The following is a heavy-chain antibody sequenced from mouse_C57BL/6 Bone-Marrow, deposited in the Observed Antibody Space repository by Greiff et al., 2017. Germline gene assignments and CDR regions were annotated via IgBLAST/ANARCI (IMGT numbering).Heavy chain of an antibody. Sequence: EVQLQQSGAELVKPGASVKLSCTASGFNINDSYMHWVKQRTEQGLEWIGRIDPEDGATKYAPKFQGKATITADTSSNTAYLQLSSLTSEATAVYYWSRLNYSNDYFDYWGQGTTLTVSS. CDR3: SRLNYSNDYFDY. CDR1: GFNINDSY. D-gene: IGHD2-5*01. J-gene: IGHJ2*01. V-gene: IGHV14-2*01. CDR2: IDPEDGAT.